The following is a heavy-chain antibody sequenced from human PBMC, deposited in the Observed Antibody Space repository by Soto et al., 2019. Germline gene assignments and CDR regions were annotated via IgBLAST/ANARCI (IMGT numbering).Heavy chain of an antibody. J-gene: IGHJ4*02. V-gene: IGHV4-39*01. CDR2: MYYSGNT. D-gene: IGHD7-27*01. Sequence: SETLSLTCTVSGGSITSNTFYWGWIRQPPGKGLEWIGSMYYSGNTYYNPSLKSRVTISVDASKNQFSLKLSSVTAADTAVYYCARLVWGFWYFDYWGQGTLVTVSS. CDR1: GGSITSNTFY. CDR3: ARLVWGFWYFDY.